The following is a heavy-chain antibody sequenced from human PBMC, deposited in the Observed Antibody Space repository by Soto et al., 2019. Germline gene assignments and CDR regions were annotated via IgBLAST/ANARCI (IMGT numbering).Heavy chain of an antibody. CDR2: ISGYNGNT. V-gene: IGHV1-18*01. CDR3: ARSNVGVRGVSGFYSYYGMDV. CDR1: GYTFTNYG. D-gene: IGHD3-10*01. J-gene: IGHJ6*02. Sequence: QLQLLQSRTEVKNPGASVKVSCKSSGYTFTNYGVNWVRQAPGQGLEWMGWISGYNGNTNYAQKYQGRVSMTTDTSTSTAYMELRSLRSGDTAVYFRARSNVGVRGVSGFYSYYGMDVWGQGTTVSVSS.